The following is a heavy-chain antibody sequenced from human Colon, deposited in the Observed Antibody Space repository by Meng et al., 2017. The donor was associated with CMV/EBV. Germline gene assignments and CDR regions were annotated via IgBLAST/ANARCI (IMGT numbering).Heavy chain of an antibody. CDR1: GGSIRRYY. D-gene: IGHD3-3*01. Sequence: SETLSLTCTVSGGSIRRYYWSWIRQPPGKGLEWIGYIDYSGSTNNNPSLKSRVTISVDTSKNQFSLKLSSVTAADTAVYYCARTHYDFWSGYPLDYWGQGTLVTVSS. CDR2: IDYSGST. V-gene: IGHV4-59*12. CDR3: ARTHYDFWSGYPLDY. J-gene: IGHJ4*02.